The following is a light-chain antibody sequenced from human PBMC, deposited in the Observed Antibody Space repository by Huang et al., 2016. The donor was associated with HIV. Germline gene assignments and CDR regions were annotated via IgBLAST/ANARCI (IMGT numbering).Light chain of an antibody. V-gene: IGKV3-15*01. CDR2: TAS. Sequence: EIVVTQSPATLSLSPGERATLSCRASQSVGTSLAWYQQKPGQAPRLLIYTASSRMPGVPARFSGSGSGTEFTLTISSLQSEDFAVYICQQYSNWPRRTFGQGTKV. J-gene: IGKJ1*01. CDR3: QQYSNWPRRT. CDR1: QSVGTS.